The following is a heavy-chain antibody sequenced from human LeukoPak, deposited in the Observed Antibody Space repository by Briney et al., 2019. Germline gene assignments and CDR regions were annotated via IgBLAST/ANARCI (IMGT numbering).Heavy chain of an antibody. Sequence: GGSLRLSCAASGFTFSSYWMHWVRQAPGKGLVWVSRINSDGSSTSYADSVKGRSTISRDNAKNTLYLQMNSLRAEDTAVYYCARGRITLYGVDVWGQGTTVTVSS. D-gene: IGHD1-14*01. CDR1: GFTFSSYW. CDR3: ARGRITLYGVDV. J-gene: IGHJ6*02. V-gene: IGHV3-74*01. CDR2: INSDGSST.